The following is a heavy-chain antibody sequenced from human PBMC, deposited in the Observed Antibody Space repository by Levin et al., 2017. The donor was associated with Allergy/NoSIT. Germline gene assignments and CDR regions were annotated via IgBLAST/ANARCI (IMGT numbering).Heavy chain of an antibody. CDR2: INSDGSDT. D-gene: IGHD2-2*01. CDR1: GYTFSSKW. Sequence: SGGSLRLSCVASGYTFSSKWMHWVRQAPGKGLVWVAHINSDGSDTNYADSVKGRFTISRDNAKNTLYLQMNSLTVEDTAVFYCARGGCSSTSCLDNWGQGTLVTVSS. J-gene: IGHJ4*02. CDR3: ARGGCSSTSCLDN. V-gene: IGHV3-74*01.